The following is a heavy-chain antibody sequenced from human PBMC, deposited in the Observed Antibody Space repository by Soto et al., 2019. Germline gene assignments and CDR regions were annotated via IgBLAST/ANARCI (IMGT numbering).Heavy chain of an antibody. J-gene: IGHJ5*02. CDR2: IIPIFGTA. V-gene: IGHV1-69*12. CDR1: GGTFSSYA. Sequence: QVQLVQSGAEVKKPGSSVKVSCKASGGTFSSYAISWVRQAPGQGLEWMGGIIPIFGTANYAQKFQGRVTITADEVTSTAYMERSSRRSADTAVYYWAREARDILTGSGNGFDPWGQGTLVTVSS. CDR3: AREARDILTGSGNGFDP. D-gene: IGHD3-9*01.